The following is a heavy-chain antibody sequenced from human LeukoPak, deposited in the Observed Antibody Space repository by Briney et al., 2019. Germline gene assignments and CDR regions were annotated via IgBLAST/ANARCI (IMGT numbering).Heavy chain of an antibody. V-gene: IGHV3-33*06. J-gene: IGHJ4*02. CDR3: TKDNNEPIDY. CDR2: IWYDGSNK. CDR1: GFTFSSYG. D-gene: IGHD2-8*01. Sequence: GGSLRLSCVASGFTFSSYGMHWVRQAPGKGLEWVAVIWYDGSNKNYADSVKGRFTISRDNSKNTLYLQMNSPRAEDTAVYYCTKDNNEPIDYWGQGTLVTVSS.